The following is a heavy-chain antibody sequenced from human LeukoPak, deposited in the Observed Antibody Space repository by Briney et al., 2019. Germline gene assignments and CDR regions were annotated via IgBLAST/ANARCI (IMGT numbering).Heavy chain of an antibody. V-gene: IGHV3-23*01. D-gene: IGHD3-3*02. J-gene: IGHJ4*02. CDR2: IRGIGNST. CDR1: GITFASYT. Sequence: AGGSLSLSGAAYGITFASYTMSWVRQAPGKGLEWVSTIRGIGNSTYYADSVKGRFTISRDNSKNTLYLQMSSLRVEDTAVYYCAKDGPLANFDYWGQGTLVTVSS. CDR3: AKDGPLANFDY.